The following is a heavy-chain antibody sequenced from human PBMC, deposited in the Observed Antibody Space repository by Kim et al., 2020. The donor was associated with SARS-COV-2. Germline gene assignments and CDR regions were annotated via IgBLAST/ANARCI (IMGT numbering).Heavy chain of an antibody. V-gene: IGHV1-8*01. CDR1: GYTFTSYD. D-gene: IGHD3-10*01. Sequence: ASVKVSCKASGYTFTSYDINWVRQATGQGLEWMGWMNPNSGNTGYAQKFQGRVTMPRNTSISTAYMELSSLRSEDTAVYYCARGRGGSWFGELFGSIINAGYYYGMVLWGQGTTVTVS. CDR2: MNPNSGNT. CDR3: ARGRGGSWFGELFGSIINAGYYYGMVL. J-gene: IGHJ6*02.